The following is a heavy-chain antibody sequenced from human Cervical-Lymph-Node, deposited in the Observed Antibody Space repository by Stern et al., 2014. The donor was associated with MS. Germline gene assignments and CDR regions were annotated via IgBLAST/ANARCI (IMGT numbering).Heavy chain of an antibody. CDR1: GYTFTAYY. D-gene: IGHD1-1*01. Sequence: VQLVESGAEVKKPGASVKVSCEASGYTFTAYYMHWVRQAPGQGLEWMGQINPNSGDSQYVQKFQGRVTMTRDTSINTAYMDLSSLRSDDTAVYYCATLTHGMLFDNWGQGTLVTVSS. CDR2: INPNSGDS. V-gene: IGHV1-2*06. CDR3: ATLTHGMLFDN. J-gene: IGHJ4*02.